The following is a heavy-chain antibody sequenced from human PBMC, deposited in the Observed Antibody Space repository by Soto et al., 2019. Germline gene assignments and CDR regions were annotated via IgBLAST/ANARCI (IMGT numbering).Heavy chain of an antibody. CDR2: ISYDGSNK. CDR3: ASEGGAYCGGDCYPDAFDI. J-gene: IGHJ3*02. Sequence: QVQLVESGGGVVQPGRSLRLSCVASGFTFSSYPMHWVRQAPGKGLEWVAVISYDGSNKYYADSVKGRFTISRDNSNNMLYLQMNSLRAEDTAVYYCASEGGAYCGGDCYPDAFDIWGQGTMVTVSS. D-gene: IGHD2-21*02. V-gene: IGHV3-30-3*01. CDR1: GFTFSSYP.